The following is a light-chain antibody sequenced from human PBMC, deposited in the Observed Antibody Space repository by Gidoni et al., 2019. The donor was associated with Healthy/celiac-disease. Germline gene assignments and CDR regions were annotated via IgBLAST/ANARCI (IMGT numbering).Light chain of an antibody. CDR1: QSISRY. J-gene: IGKJ2*01. V-gene: IGKV1-39*01. Sequence: DIQMTQSPSSLSASLGDRVTITCRSSQSISRYLNWYQQQRGKAPKLLIYAASSLKSGVPSKFSGSGSGTDSTLTISSLQPEDSATYCCQQSYSTLAFGQGTKLEIK. CDR3: QQSYSTLA. CDR2: AAS.